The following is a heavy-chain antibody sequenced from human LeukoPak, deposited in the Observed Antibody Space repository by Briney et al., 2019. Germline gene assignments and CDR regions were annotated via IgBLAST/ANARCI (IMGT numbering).Heavy chain of an antibody. Sequence: SVKVSCKASGGTFSSYAISWVRQAPGQGLEWMGGIIPIFGTANYAQKFQGRVTITADESTSTAYMELSSLRSEDTAVYYCARGRVAAIFLFDYWGQGTLVTVSS. CDR2: IIPIFGTA. CDR3: ARGRVAAIFLFDY. J-gene: IGHJ4*02. CDR1: GGTFSSYA. D-gene: IGHD2-15*01. V-gene: IGHV1-69*13.